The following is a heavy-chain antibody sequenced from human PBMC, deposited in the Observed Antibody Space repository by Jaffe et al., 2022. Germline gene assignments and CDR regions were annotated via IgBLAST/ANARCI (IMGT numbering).Heavy chain of an antibody. CDR1: GYTFTSYD. Sequence: QVQLVQSGAEVKKPGASVKVSCKASGYTFTSYDINWVRQATGQGLEWMGWMNPNSGNTGYAQKFQGRVTMTRNTSISTAYMELSSLRSEDTAVYYCARLPVSYYDFWSGYYATFPSYYFDYWGQGTLVTVSS. CDR3: ARLPVSYYDFWSGYYATFPSYYFDY. J-gene: IGHJ4*02. CDR2: MNPNSGNT. V-gene: IGHV1-8*01. D-gene: IGHD3-3*01.